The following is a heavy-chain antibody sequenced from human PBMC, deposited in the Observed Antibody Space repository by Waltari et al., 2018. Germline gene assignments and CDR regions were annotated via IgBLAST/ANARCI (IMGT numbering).Heavy chain of an antibody. Sequence: QVQLVQSGSELKKPGASVKVSCKAYGYTFTSYAMNWARQAPGQGLECMGWINPNTGNPTYAQGVTGRFVFSLDTSVSTAYLQISSLKAEDTAVYYCARDSSGSYFAEIDWGQGTLVTVSS. J-gene: IGHJ4*02. V-gene: IGHV7-4-1*02. CDR3: ARDSSGSYFAEID. CDR2: INPNTGNP. CDR1: GYTFTSYA. D-gene: IGHD1-26*01.